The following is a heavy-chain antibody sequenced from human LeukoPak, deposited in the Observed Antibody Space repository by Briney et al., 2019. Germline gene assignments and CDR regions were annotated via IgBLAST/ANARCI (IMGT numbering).Heavy chain of an antibody. CDR2: IRSKANSYAT. CDR3: AKDLGSSGPDAFDI. Sequence: GGSLRLSCAASGFTFSGSTMHWVRQASGKGLEWVGRIRSKANSYATAYAASVKGRFTTSRDNSKNTLYLQMNSLRAEDTAVYYCAKDLGSSGPDAFDIWGQGTMVTVSS. J-gene: IGHJ3*02. D-gene: IGHD3-22*01. V-gene: IGHV3-73*01. CDR1: GFTFSGST.